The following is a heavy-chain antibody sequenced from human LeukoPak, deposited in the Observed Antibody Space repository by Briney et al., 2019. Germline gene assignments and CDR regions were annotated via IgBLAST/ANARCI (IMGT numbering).Heavy chain of an antibody. Sequence: GGSLRLSCAASGFTFSSYSMNWVRQAPGKGLEWVSSISSSSSTIYYADSVKGRFTISRDNAKNSLYLQMNSLRAEDTAVYYCARVEWELLPFSWGQGTLVTVSS. CDR1: GFTFSSYS. D-gene: IGHD1-26*01. CDR2: ISSSSSTI. CDR3: ARVEWELLPFS. J-gene: IGHJ4*02. V-gene: IGHV3-48*01.